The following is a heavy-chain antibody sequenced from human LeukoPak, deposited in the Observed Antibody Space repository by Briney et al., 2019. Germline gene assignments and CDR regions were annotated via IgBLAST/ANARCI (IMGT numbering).Heavy chain of an antibody. D-gene: IGHD1-14*01. CDR3: ARETGDY. CDR2: IWYDGSNK. CDR1: GFTFSIYG. J-gene: IGHJ4*02. Sequence: GGSLRLSCAPSGFTFSIYGMLWVRQAPGKGLEWVAVIWYDGSNKYYADSVKGRFTISRDNSKNTLYLQMNSLRAEDTAVYYCARETGDYWGQGTLVTVSS. V-gene: IGHV3-33*01.